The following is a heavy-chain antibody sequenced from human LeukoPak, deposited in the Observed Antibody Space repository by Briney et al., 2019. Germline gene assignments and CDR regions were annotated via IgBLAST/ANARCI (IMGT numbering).Heavy chain of an antibody. D-gene: IGHD2-15*01. J-gene: IGHJ4*02. Sequence: SQTLSLTCTVSGGSISGNYWSWMRQPPGKELEWIGYIYYSGDTNYNPSLKSRVTMSVDTSKNQFSVNLSSVTAADTAVYYCARLLAGCSGSKCRAHFDYWGQGTLVTVSS. CDR3: ARLLAGCSGSKCRAHFDY. V-gene: IGHV4-59*01. CDR1: GGSISGNY. CDR2: IYYSGDT.